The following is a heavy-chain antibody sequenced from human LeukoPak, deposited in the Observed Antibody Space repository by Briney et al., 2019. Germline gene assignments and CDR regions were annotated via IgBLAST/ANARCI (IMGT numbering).Heavy chain of an antibody. CDR1: GFTFSDYY. D-gene: IGHD3-10*01. CDR3: AREPYGFTMVRGVIDY. J-gene: IGHJ4*02. CDR2: ISSSDSTI. Sequence: GGSLRLSCAASGFTFSDYYMSWIRQAPGKGLEWVSYISSSDSTIYYADSVKGRFTISRDNAKNSLYLQMNSLRAEDTAVYYCAREPYGFTMVRGVIDYWGQGTLVTVSS. V-gene: IGHV3-11*04.